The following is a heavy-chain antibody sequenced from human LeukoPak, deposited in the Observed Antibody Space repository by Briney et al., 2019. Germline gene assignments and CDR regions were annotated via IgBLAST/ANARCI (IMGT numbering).Heavy chain of an antibody. CDR1: GYTFTSYY. CDR3: ARGLGNSDYSIVACGY. Sequence: GASVKVSCKASGYTFTSYYMHWVRQAPGQGLEWMGIINPSGGSTSYAQKFQGRVTMTRDTSTITVYMELSSLRSEDTAVYYCARGLGNSDYSIVACGYWGQGTLVTVSS. CDR2: INPSGGST. V-gene: IGHV1-46*01. D-gene: IGHD4-11*01. J-gene: IGHJ4*02.